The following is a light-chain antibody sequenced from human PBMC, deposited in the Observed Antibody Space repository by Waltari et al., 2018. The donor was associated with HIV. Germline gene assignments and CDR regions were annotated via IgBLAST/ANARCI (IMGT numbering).Light chain of an antibody. CDR3: QAWDSSTLV. V-gene: IGLV3-1*01. CDR1: KLGDRF. Sequence: SYELTQPPSVSVSPGQKASITCPGAKLGDRFTSWYQQKPGQSPVLVIYGDNKRPSGIPERFSGSNSRNTVTLTISGTQAMDEADYYCQAWDSSTLVFAGGTKLTVL. J-gene: IGLJ2*01. CDR2: GDN.